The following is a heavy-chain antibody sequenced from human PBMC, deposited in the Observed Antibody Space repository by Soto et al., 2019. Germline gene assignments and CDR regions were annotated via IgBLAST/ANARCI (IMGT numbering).Heavy chain of an antibody. J-gene: IGHJ4*02. D-gene: IGHD3-9*01. CDR2: IWYDGSNR. V-gene: IGHV3-33*01. CDR3: AREKHALTGSPPGL. Sequence: QPGGSLRLSCAASGFTFGTYGMHWVRQAPGKGLEWVAVIWYDGSNRKYADSVKGRFTVSRDNSKNTLYLQMNSLRAEDTAMYYCAREKHALTGSPPGLWGQGALVTVSS. CDR1: GFTFGTYG.